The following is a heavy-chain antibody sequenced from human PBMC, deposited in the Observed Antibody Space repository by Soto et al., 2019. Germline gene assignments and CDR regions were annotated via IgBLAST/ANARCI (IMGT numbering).Heavy chain of an antibody. CDR2: IDPGSGNP. J-gene: IGHJ4*02. CDR1: GYTLTNYA. Sequence: QVQLVQSGAEVKTPGASVRVSCKPSGYTLTNYAIHWVRQAAGQRLEWLAWIDPGSGNPTYSQKFQGRITLSRDTSASTFYMDLSSLTSEDTAVYFCTRDLNGGNPFDYWGQGTLVTVSS. CDR3: TRDLNGGNPFDY. D-gene: IGHD2-8*01. V-gene: IGHV1-3*01.